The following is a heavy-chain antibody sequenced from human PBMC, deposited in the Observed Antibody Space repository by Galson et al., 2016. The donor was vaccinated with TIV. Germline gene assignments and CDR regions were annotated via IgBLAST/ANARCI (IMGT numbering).Heavy chain of an antibody. CDR1: GDSINNYF. V-gene: IGHV4-59*01. CDR2: IYQSGST. CDR3: ARDKSRRGCFDP. Sequence: ETLSLTCSVSGDSINNYFWNWFRQSPGKGLEWIGDIYQSGSTNYNPSLKSRVTISIDTSKRQLSLKLYSVTAADTAVYYCARDKSRRGCFDPWGQGSLVTVSS. J-gene: IGHJ5*02.